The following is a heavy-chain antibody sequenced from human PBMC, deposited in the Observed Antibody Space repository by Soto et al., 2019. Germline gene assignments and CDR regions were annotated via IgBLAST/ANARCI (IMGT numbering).Heavy chain of an antibody. CDR1: GFTFSNYF. D-gene: IGHD4-17*01. Sequence: PGGSLRLSCAASGFTFSNYFMHWVRQAPGKGLEYVSAISSNGGSTYYADSVKGRFTISRDNSKNTLYLQMNSLRAEDTAVYYCAKDRYGDYGGIDYWGQGTMVTVSS. CDR3: AKDRYGDYGGIDY. V-gene: IGHV3-64*04. J-gene: IGHJ4*02. CDR2: ISSNGGST.